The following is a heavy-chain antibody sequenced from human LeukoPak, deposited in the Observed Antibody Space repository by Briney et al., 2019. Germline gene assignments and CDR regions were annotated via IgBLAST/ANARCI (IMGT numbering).Heavy chain of an antibody. J-gene: IGHJ4*02. V-gene: IGHV4-59*01. CDR3: ARGVYIAAAQYGY. D-gene: IGHD6-13*01. CDR2: IYYSGTT. CDR1: GGSISSYY. Sequence: SETLSLTCTVSGGSISSYYWSWIRQPPGKVLEWIGYIYYSGTTNYNPSLKSRVTISVGTSKNQFSLKLSSVTAADTAVYYCARGVYIAAAQYGYWGQGTLVTVSS.